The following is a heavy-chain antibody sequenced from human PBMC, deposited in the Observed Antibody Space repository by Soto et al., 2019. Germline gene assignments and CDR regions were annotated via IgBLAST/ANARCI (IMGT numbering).Heavy chain of an antibody. CDR2: ISYDGSNK. CDR1: GFTFSSYG. Sequence: GGSLRLSCAASGFTFSSYGMHWVRQAPGKGLEWVAVISYDGSNKYYADSVKGRFTISRDNSKNTLYLQMNSLRAEDTAVYYCAKEDSPLYYYGMDFWGQGTTVTVSS. V-gene: IGHV3-30*18. J-gene: IGHJ6*02. D-gene: IGHD2-15*01. CDR3: AKEDSPLYYYGMDF.